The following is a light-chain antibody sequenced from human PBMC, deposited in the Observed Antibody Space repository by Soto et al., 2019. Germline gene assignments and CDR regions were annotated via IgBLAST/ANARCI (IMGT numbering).Light chain of an antibody. CDR1: QSVSSYY. J-gene: IGKJ1*01. V-gene: IGKV3-20*01. CDR2: AAD. CDR3: QQCGNSPWT. Sequence: EIVLTQSPGTLSLSQGERATLSCRASQSVSSYYLAWYQQKPGQAPRLLIYAADRMATGIPDRFSDGGSGIAFSIPISSLEPEDSAVYYWQQCGNSPWTFGRGTKVEIK.